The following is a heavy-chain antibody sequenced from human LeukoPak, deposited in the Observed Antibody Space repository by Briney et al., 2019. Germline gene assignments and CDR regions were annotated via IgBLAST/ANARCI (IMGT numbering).Heavy chain of an antibody. CDR2: ISYDGSNK. D-gene: IGHD2-2*03. CDR1: GFTFSCCG. CDR3: AKDGYCSSTSCLTP. Sequence: GRSLRFSCAGSGFTFSCCGMHWLRQAPGKGLEWVAVISYDGSNKYYADSVKGRFTISRDNSKNTLYLQMNSLRAEDTAVYYCAKDGYCSSTSCLTPWGQGTLVTVSS. V-gene: IGHV3-30*18. J-gene: IGHJ5*02.